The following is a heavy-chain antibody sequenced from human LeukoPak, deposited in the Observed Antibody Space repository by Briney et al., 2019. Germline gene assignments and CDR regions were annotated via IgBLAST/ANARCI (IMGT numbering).Heavy chain of an antibody. CDR1: GFIVSSNY. J-gene: IGHJ4*02. CDR2: IYSGGST. CDR3: ARIVDPPGGNNFFDY. V-gene: IGHV3-53*01. D-gene: IGHD4-23*01. Sequence: GGSLRLSCAASGFIVSSNYMSWVRQAPGKGLEWVSVIYSGGSTYYADSVKGRFTISRDNAKNSLYLQMNSLRAEDTAVYYCARIVDPPGGNNFFDYWGQGTLVTVSS.